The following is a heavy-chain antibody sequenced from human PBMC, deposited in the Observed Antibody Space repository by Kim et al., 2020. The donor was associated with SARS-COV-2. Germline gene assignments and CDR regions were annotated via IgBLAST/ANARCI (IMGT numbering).Heavy chain of an antibody. CDR3: ARWGSGYYFDY. D-gene: IGHD3-16*01. J-gene: IGHJ4*02. Sequence: SETLSLTCTVSGGSISSGGYYWSWIRQHPGKGLEWIGYIYYSGSTYYNPSLKSRVTISVDTSKNQFSLKLSSVTAADTAVYYCARWGSGYYFDYWGQGTLVTVSS. CDR2: IYYSGST. V-gene: IGHV4-31*03. CDR1: GGSISSGGYY.